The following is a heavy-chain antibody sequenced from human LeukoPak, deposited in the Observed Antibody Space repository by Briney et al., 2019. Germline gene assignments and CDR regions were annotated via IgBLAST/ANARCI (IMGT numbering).Heavy chain of an antibody. CDR2: ISGSGGST. J-gene: IGHJ4*02. CDR3: AKAIWDIVVVVAAPFDY. V-gene: IGHV3-23*01. D-gene: IGHD2-15*01. CDR1: GFTFSSYA. Sequence: PGGSLRLSCAASGFTFSSYAMSWVRQAPGKGLEWVSAISGSGGSTYYADSVKGRFTISRDNSENTLYLQMNSLRAEDTAVYYCAKAIWDIVVVVAAPFDYWGQGTLVTVSS.